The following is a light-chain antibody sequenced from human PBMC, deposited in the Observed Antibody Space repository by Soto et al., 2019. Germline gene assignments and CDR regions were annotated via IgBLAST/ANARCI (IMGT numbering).Light chain of an antibody. CDR3: SSYTTSSTRV. Sequence: QSALTQPASVSGSPGQSITISCTGTSSDVGGYNYVSWYQQHPGKAPKLMIYEVSNRPSGVSNRFSGSKFGNTASLTISGLHAEDEADYYCSSYTTSSTRVFGGGTKLTVL. CDR2: EVS. J-gene: IGLJ3*02. V-gene: IGLV2-14*01. CDR1: SSDVGGYNY.